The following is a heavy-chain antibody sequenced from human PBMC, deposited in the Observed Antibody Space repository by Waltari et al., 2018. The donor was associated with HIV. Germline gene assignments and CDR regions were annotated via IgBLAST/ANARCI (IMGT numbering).Heavy chain of an antibody. D-gene: IGHD3-3*02. Sequence: EVQLVETGGGLIQPGGSLRRSCAASGLSVSSNYMNWVRQAPGKGLEWVSFIYRSGDAYYADFVKGRFTISRDNSKNTLYLQMNSLRAEDTAVYYCARVRSIMGRFLGFDYWGQGTLVTVSS. CDR2: IYRSGDA. CDR1: GLSVSSNY. J-gene: IGHJ4*02. CDR3: ARVRSIMGRFLGFDY. V-gene: IGHV3-53*02.